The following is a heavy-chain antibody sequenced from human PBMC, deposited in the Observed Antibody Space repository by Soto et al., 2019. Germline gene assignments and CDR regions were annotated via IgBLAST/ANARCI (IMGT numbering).Heavy chain of an antibody. J-gene: IGHJ5*02. CDR1: GGTFSRYT. V-gene: IGHV1-69*02. CDR2: IIPIAAIA. Sequence: QVQLVQSGAEVKKPGSSVKVSCKASGGTFSRYTINWVRQAPGQGLEWMGRIIPIAAIATYTQKFQGRVTITVDKSSTTAYMELRSLRSADTAVYYFARGSTIVRGAPSWFDPWGQGTLVTVSS. D-gene: IGHD3-10*01. CDR3: ARGSTIVRGAPSWFDP.